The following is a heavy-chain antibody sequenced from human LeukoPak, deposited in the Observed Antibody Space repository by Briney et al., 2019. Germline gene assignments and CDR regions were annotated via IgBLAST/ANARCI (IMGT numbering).Heavy chain of an antibody. CDR1: GGSISSGDYY. Sequence: SQTLSLTCTVSGGSISSGDYYWSWIRQPPGKGLEWIGYIYYSGSTYYNPSLKSRVTISVDTPKNQFSLKLSSVTAADTAVYYCARGRAYSSGPYFDYWGQGTLVTVSS. J-gene: IGHJ4*02. CDR3: ARGRAYSSGPYFDY. CDR2: IYYSGST. D-gene: IGHD6-19*01. V-gene: IGHV4-30-4*01.